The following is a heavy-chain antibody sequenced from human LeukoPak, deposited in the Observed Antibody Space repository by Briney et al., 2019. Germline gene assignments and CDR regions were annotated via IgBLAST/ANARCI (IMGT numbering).Heavy chain of an antibody. D-gene: IGHD3-16*01. V-gene: IGHV3-21*01. J-gene: IGHJ3*02. CDR2: ISSSSSYI. CDR3: ARDNYDRRAFDI. CDR1: GFTFSSYS. Sequence: GGSLRLSCAASGFTFSSYSMNWVRQAPGKGLEWVSSISSSSSYIYYVDSVKGRFTISRDNSKNTLYLQMNSLRAEDTAVYYCARDNYDRRAFDIWGQGTMVTVSS.